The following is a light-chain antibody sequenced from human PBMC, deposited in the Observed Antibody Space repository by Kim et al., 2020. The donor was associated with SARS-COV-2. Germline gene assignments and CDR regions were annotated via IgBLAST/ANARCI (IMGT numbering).Light chain of an antibody. Sequence: ISNSLNWFQHKPGNAPKLLNFEASKLETGVPSRFSGSGSETDFTLTITNLQPEDFATYYCLQYDDLLLTFGGGTKVDIK. V-gene: IGKV1-33*01. J-gene: IGKJ4*01. CDR3: LQYDDLLLT. CDR1: ISNS. CDR2: EAS.